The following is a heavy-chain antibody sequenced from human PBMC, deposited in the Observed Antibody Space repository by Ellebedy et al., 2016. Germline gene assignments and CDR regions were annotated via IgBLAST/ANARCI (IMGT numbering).Heavy chain of an antibody. CDR3: ARQDESLRVMYSMDV. CDR1: GYTFTNHW. J-gene: IGHJ6*02. D-gene: IGHD3-16*01. Sequence: GESLKISCKGSGYTFTNHWIGWVRQKPGKGLELMGTIYPSDSDTRYSPSFQGQVTISVDKSINTAYLQWSSLKASDTAIYYCARQDESLRVMYSMDVWGQGTTVTVSS. V-gene: IGHV5-51*01. CDR2: IYPSDSDT.